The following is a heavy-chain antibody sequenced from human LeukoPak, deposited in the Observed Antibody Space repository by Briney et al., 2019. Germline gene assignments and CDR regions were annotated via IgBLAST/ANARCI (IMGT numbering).Heavy chain of an antibody. Sequence: GGSLRLSCAASVFTFSSYGMHWVRKAPGKGMEWVAFIRYDGSNKYYADSVKGRFTISRDNSKNTLYLQMNSLRAEDTAVYYCAITYRPGGAWDVWGKGTTVTVSS. CDR2: IRYDGSNK. J-gene: IGHJ6*04. CDR3: AITYRPGGAWDV. CDR1: VFTFSSYG. D-gene: IGHD3-16*01. V-gene: IGHV3-30*02.